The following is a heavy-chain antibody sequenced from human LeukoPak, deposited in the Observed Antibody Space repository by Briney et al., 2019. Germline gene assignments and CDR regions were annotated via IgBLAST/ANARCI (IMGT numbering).Heavy chain of an antibody. Sequence: QTGGSVRLSRAASGFTFSSYAMHWVRPAPRKGLAYVSAISSNGGSTYYGNSLKDRFTISRDNSQNTLYLQMGSLRAEDMAVYYCARGYDFWSGYWSHSDYWGQGTLVTVSS. J-gene: IGHJ4*02. D-gene: IGHD3-3*01. CDR1: GFTFSSYA. CDR3: ARGYDFWSGYWSHSDY. V-gene: IGHV3-64*01. CDR2: ISSNGGST.